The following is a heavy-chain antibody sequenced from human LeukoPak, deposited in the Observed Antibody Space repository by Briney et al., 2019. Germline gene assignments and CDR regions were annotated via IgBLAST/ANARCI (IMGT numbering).Heavy chain of an antibody. CDR2: MNPNSGNT. Sequence: ASVKVSCKASGYAFTSYDINWVRQATGQGLERMGWMNPNSGNTGYAQKFQGRVTMTRNTSISTAYMELSSLRSEDTAVYYCARGRGRWKLDSGRALTPNWFDPWGQGTLVTVSS. CDR3: ARGRGRWKLDSGRALTPNWFDP. CDR1: GYAFTSYD. J-gene: IGHJ5*02. D-gene: IGHD5-12*01. V-gene: IGHV1-8*01.